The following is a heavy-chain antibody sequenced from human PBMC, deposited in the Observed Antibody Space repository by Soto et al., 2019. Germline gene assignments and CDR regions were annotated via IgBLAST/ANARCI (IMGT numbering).Heavy chain of an antibody. V-gene: IGHV2-5*02. CDR2: IYWDDDK. CDR3: AHRILRTVFGLVTTTAIYFDF. D-gene: IGHD3-3*01. J-gene: IGHJ4*02. Sequence: QITLNESGPTVVKPAETLTLTCTFSGFSLTTSGVGVGWIRQSPGKAPEWLAPIYWDDDKRYSASLKTRLTLTKDTCKNHVVLTMASVDPADTATYYCAHRILRTVFGLVTTTAIYFDFWGQGTPVVVSS. CDR1: GFSLTTSGVG.